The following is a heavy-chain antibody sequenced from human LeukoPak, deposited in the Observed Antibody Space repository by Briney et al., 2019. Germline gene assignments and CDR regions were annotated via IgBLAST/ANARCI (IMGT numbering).Heavy chain of an antibody. CDR2: ISYDGSNK. V-gene: IGHV3-30*03. D-gene: IGHD6-19*01. Sequence: GGSLRLSCAASGFTFSSYSMNWVRQAPGKGLEWVAVISYDGSNKYYADSVKGRFTISRDNSKNTLYLQMNSLRAEDTAVYYCARVYLPAMYSSGSYYGTDVWGQGTTVTVS. J-gene: IGHJ6*02. CDR1: GFTFSSYS. CDR3: ARVYLPAMYSSGSYYGTDV.